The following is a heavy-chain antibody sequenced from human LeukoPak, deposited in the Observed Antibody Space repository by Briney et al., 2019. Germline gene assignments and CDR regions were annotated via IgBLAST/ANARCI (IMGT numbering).Heavy chain of an antibody. V-gene: IGHV4-59*12. J-gene: IGHJ3*02. D-gene: IGHD3-3*01. CDR3: ARTITIFGVVKETFDI. CDR1: GGSISSYY. Sequence: SETLSLTCTVSGGSISSYYWSWIRQPPGKGLEWIGYIYHSGSTYYNPSLKSRVTISVDRSKNQFSLKLSSVTAADTAVYYCARTITIFGVVKETFDIWGQGTMVTVSS. CDR2: IYHSGST.